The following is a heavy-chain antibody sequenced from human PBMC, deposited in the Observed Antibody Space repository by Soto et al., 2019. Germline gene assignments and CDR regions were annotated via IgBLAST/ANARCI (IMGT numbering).Heavy chain of an antibody. V-gene: IGHV1-8*01. CDR3: ARYHYYYCMDV. D-gene: IGHD3-22*01. Sequence: QVQLVQSGAEVRKPGASVKVSCKASGYTFTTYDINWVRQATGQGLEWMGWMNPNSGNTVYAQKFQGRVTMTRNTSIKTAYMELTSLTSDDTAVYYCARYHYYYCMDVWGQWTTVTVSS. J-gene: IGHJ6*02. CDR2: MNPNSGNT. CDR1: GYTFTTYD.